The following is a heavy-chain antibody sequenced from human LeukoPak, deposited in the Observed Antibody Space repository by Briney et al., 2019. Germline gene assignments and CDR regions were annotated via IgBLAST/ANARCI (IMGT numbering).Heavy chain of an antibody. CDR3: ARMDKEGDASRVDWFDP. CDR2: MSPNSGNT. CDR1: GYTFTTYG. D-gene: IGHD2-2*03. V-gene: IGHV1-8*03. J-gene: IGHJ5*02. Sequence: ASVKVSCKSSGYTFTTYGINWVRQASGQGLEWMGWMSPNSGNTGYAQKFQGRVTITSNTSISTVYMGLSDLRSEDTAVYYCARMDKEGDASRVDWFDPWGQGTLVTVSS.